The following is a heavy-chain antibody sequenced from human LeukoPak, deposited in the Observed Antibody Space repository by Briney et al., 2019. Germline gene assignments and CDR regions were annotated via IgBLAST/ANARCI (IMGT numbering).Heavy chain of an antibody. Sequence: GESLKISCKTSGFRFTDYWIGWVRQMPGKGLEWMGIIYPDDSDTRYSPSFQGQVTISADKSITTVYLQWISLKASDTAMYYCAKSGGLDLFQHWGQGTLVTVSS. CDR3: AKSGGLDLFQH. D-gene: IGHD3-16*01. CDR1: GFRFTDYW. J-gene: IGHJ1*01. CDR2: IYPDDSDT. V-gene: IGHV5-51*01.